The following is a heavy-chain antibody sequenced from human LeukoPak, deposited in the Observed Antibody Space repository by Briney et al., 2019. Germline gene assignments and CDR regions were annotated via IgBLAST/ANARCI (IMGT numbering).Heavy chain of an antibody. D-gene: IGHD5-24*01. CDR1: GFTLSDYY. CDR3: ARDYKYAFDN. Sequence: GGSLRLSCAASGFTLSDYYMSWIRQAPGKGLEWVSYISSSGSTIDYADSVKGRFTISRDNAKNSLYLQMNSLRVEDTAVYYCARDYKYAFDNWGQGTLVTVPS. CDR2: ISSSGSTI. J-gene: IGHJ4*02. V-gene: IGHV3-11*04.